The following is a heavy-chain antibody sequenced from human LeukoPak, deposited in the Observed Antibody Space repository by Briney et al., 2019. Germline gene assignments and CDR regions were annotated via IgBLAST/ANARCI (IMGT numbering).Heavy chain of an antibody. J-gene: IGHJ4*02. CDR3: ARDLGRDLNTILRGVIYTFDF. CDR2: INPNSGGT. D-gene: IGHD3-10*01. Sequence: GASVKVSCKASGYTFSDYYIHWVRQAPGQGLEWMGWINPNSGGTNYTQNFQGRVAMTRDTSISTAYMELSRLRSDDTAVYYCARDLGRDLNTILRGVIYTFDFWGQGTLVTVSS. V-gene: IGHV1-2*02. CDR1: GYTFSDYY.